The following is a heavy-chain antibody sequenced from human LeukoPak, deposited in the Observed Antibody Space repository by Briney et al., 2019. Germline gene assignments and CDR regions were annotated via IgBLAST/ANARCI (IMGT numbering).Heavy chain of an antibody. CDR2: IYHSGST. J-gene: IGHJ4*02. V-gene: IGHV4-30-2*01. CDR3: ARLQPITIFGEEDESYFDY. CDR1: GGSISSGGYS. D-gene: IGHD3-3*01. Sequence: ASETLSLTCAVSGGSISSGGYSWSWIRQPPGKGLEWIGYIYHSGSTYYNPSLKSRVTISVDRSKNQFSLKLSSVTAADTAVYYCARLQPITIFGEEDESYFDYWGQGTLVTVSS.